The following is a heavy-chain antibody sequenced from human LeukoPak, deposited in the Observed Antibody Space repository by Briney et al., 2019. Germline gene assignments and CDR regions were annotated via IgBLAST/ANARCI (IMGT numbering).Heavy chain of an antibody. CDR2: IHWNGGST. CDR1: GFTSDDYG. CDR3: ARVYLHAFDI. J-gene: IGHJ3*02. Sequence: PGGPLSFSCAASGFTSDDYGMSWVRQAPGKGLEWVSGIHWNGGSTGYADSVKGRFTISRDNAKNSLYLQMNSLRAEDTALYYCARVYLHAFDIWGQGTMVTVSS. V-gene: IGHV3-20*04. D-gene: IGHD2-8*01.